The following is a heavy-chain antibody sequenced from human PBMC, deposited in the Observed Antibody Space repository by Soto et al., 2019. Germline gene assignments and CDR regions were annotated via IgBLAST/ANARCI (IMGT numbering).Heavy chain of an antibody. Sequence: SETLSLTCAVSGGSISSGGYSWSWIRQPPGKGLEWIGYIYHSGGTYYNPSLKSRVTISVDRSKNQFSLKLSSVTAADTAVYYCARHDGFSSGWIFDYWGHGTLVTVSS. J-gene: IGHJ4*01. CDR2: IYHSGGT. D-gene: IGHD6-19*01. V-gene: IGHV4-30-2*01. CDR3: ARHDGFSSGWIFDY. CDR1: GGSISSGGYS.